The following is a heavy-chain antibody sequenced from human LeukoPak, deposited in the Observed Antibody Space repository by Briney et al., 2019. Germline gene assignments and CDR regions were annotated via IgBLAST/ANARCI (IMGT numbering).Heavy chain of an antibody. CDR1: GYTFTSYA. J-gene: IGHJ4*02. Sequence: GASVKVSCKASGYTFTSYAMNWVRQAPGQGLEWMGWINTNTGNPSYAQGFTGRFVFSLDTSVSTAYLQISSLKAEDTAVYYCSRVDTSTWYHYSNYWGQGTLVTVSS. V-gene: IGHV7-4-1*02. CDR2: INTNTGNP. CDR3: SRVDTSTWYHYSNY. D-gene: IGHD6-13*01.